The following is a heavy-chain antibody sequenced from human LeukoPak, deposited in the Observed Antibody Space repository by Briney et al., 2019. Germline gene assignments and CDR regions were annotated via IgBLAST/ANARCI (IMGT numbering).Heavy chain of an antibody. J-gene: IGHJ4*02. CDR1: GFTFRTYA. Sequence: QAGGSLRLSCTASGFTFRTYAMTWVRQAPGKGLEWVSDVSDNGGDTSYADSVKGRFSISRDNAKNTVYPQMDSLRAEDTAQYYCARGTLAGYFLGYWGQGTLVTVPS. CDR3: ARGTLAGYFLGY. CDR2: VSDNGGDT. V-gene: IGHV3-23*01. D-gene: IGHD3-9*01.